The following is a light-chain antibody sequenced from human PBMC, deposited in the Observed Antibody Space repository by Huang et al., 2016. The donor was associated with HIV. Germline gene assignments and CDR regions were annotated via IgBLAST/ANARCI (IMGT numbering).Light chain of an antibody. V-gene: IGKV1-16*01. CDR2: SSS. J-gene: IGKJ2*01. Sequence: DIQMTQSPSSLSASVGDTVTITCRASQDISEYLAWYQQKPGQAPTSLIYSSSTLHPWVHARFSGSGSGTRFTLTINSLQPEDFATYYCQQYDNYPRTFGQGTKVDIK. CDR1: QDISEY. CDR3: QQYDNYPRT.